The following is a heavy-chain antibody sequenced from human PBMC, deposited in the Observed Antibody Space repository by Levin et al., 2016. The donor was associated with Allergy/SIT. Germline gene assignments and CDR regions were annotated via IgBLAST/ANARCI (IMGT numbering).Heavy chain of an antibody. J-gene: IGHJ4*02. D-gene: IGHD3-22*01. Sequence: WIRQPPGKGLEWVSSISSSSSYIYYADSVKGRFTISRDNAKNSLYLQMNSLRAEDTAVYYCAKDLYYYDSSGYDGVETDYWGQGTLVTVSS. CDR2: ISSSSSYI. V-gene: IGHV3-21*01. CDR3: AKDLYYYDSSGYDGVETDY.